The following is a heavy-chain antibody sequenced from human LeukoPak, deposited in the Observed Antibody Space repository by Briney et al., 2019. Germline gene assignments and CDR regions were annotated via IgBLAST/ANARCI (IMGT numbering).Heavy chain of an antibody. J-gene: IGHJ4*02. CDR2: IYTSGST. V-gene: IGHV4-4*07. Sequence: PSETLSLTCTVSGGSISSYYWSWIRQPAGKGLEWIGSIYTSGSTNYNPSLKSRVTMSVDTSKNQFSLKLSSVTAADTAVYYCARDGYYYDSSGYYRFDYWGQGTLVTVSS. D-gene: IGHD3-22*01. CDR1: GGSISSYY. CDR3: ARDGYYYDSSGYYRFDY.